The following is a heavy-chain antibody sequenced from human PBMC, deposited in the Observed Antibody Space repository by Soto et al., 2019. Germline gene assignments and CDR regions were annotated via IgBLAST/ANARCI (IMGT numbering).Heavy chain of an antibody. CDR1: GGSFSGYY. CDR2: INHSGST. CDR3: ASSGFGVVLKGYYMDV. Sequence: QVQLQQWGAGLLKPSETLSLTCAVYGGSFSGYYWSWIRQPPGKGLEWIGEINHSGSTNYNPSLKSRVPISVDTSKNQFSLKLSSVTAADTAVYYCASSGFGVVLKGYYMDVWGKGTTVTVSS. J-gene: IGHJ6*03. V-gene: IGHV4-34*01. D-gene: IGHD3-3*01.